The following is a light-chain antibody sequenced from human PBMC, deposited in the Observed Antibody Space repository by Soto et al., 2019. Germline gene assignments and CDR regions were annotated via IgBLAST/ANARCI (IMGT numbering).Light chain of an antibody. CDR3: QRYNSALLT. J-gene: IGKJ4*01. CDR1: QSIHSY. Sequence: DIQMTQSPSSLSASVGDRVSITCRASQSIHSYLNWYQQRPGKAPKLLIYAASSLQSGVPSRFSGSGSGTEFTLTISSLQPEDVATYYCQRYNSALLTFGGGTKVDIK. V-gene: IGKV1-39*01. CDR2: AAS.